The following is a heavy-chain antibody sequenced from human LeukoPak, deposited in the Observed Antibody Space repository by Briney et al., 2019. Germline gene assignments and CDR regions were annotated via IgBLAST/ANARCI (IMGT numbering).Heavy chain of an antibody. J-gene: IGHJ3*02. CDR1: GGSISSYY. Sequence: PSETLSLTCTVSGGSISSYYWSWIRQPPGKGLEWIGYIYYSGSTNYNPSLKSRVTISVDTSKNQFSLKLSSVTAADTAVYYCARDRGDWNPFKLLDIWGQGTMVTVSS. V-gene: IGHV4-59*01. CDR3: ARDRGDWNPFKLLDI. D-gene: IGHD1-1*01. CDR2: IYYSGST.